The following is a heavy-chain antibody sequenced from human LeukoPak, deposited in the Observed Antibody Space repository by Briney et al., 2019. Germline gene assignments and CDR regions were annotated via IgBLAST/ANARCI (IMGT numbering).Heavy chain of an antibody. J-gene: IGHJ3*02. CDR2: IYHSGST. V-gene: IGHV4-30-2*01. CDR3: ARDEWPRGAFDI. CDR1: GGSISSGGYS. D-gene: IGHD3-3*01. Sequence: SQTLSLTCAVSGGSISSGGYSWRWIRQPPGKGLEWIGYIYHSGSTYYNPSLKSRVTISVDRSKNQFSLKLSSVTAADTAVYYCARDEWPRGAFDIWGQGTMVTVSS.